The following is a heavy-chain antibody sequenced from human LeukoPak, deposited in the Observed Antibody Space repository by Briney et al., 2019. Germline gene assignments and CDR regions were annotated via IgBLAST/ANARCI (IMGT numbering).Heavy chain of an antibody. V-gene: IGHV4-39*07. D-gene: IGHD3-3*01. CDR1: GGSISSRSYY. J-gene: IGHJ4*02. Sequence: SETLSLTCTVSGGSISSRSYYWGWIRQPPGKGLEWIGSIYYSGSTYYNPSLKSRVTISVDTSKNQFSLKLSSVTAADTAVYYCARDPGYYDFWSAHGNRPREYYFDYWGQGTLVTVSS. CDR3: ARDPGYYDFWSAHGNRPREYYFDY. CDR2: IYYSGST.